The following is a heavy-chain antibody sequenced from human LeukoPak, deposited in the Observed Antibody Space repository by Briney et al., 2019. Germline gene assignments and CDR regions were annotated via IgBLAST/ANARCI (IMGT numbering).Heavy chain of an antibody. CDR3: ASIDPYYDILTGYRTFDY. D-gene: IGHD3-9*01. J-gene: IGHJ4*02. CDR1: GGSISSSSYY. CDR2: IYYSGST. Sequence: PSETLSLTCTVSGGSISSSSYYWGWIRQPPGKGLEWIGSIYYSGSTYYNPSLKSRVTISVDTSKNQFSLKLSSVTAADTAVYYCASIDPYYDILTGYRTFDYWGQGTLVTVPS. V-gene: IGHV4-39*01.